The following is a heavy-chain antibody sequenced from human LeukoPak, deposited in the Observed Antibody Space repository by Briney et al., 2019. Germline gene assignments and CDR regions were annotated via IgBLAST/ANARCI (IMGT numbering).Heavy chain of an antibody. J-gene: IGHJ3*02. D-gene: IGHD6-19*01. CDR2: INSDGSRT. V-gene: IGHV3-74*01. CDR3: ARDLPSSGWYDAFDI. CDR1: GFTFSSYW. Sequence: GGSLRLSCAASGFTFSSYWMHWVRQAPGKGLVWVSRINSDGSRTSSADSVKGRFTISRDNAKNTLYLQMNSLRAEDTAVYYCARDLPSSGWYDAFDIWGQGTMVTVSS.